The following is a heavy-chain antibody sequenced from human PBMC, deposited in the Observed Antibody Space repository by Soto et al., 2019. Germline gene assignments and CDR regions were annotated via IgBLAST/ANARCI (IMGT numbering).Heavy chain of an antibody. CDR1: GFTFSSYA. D-gene: IGHD2-15*01. CDR3: ARMASFYCSGGSCYPTYGMDV. CDR2: ISYDGSNN. J-gene: IGHJ6*02. Sequence: QVQLVESGGGVVQPGRSLRLSCAASGFTFSSYAMHWVRQAPGKGLEWVAVISYDGSNNYYADSVKGRFTISRDSSKNTLYLQMNSLRAEDTAVYYCARMASFYCSGGSCYPTYGMDVWGQGTTVTVSS. V-gene: IGHV3-30-3*01.